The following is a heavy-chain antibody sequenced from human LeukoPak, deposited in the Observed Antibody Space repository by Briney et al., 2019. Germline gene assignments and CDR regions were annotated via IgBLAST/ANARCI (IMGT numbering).Heavy chain of an antibody. D-gene: IGHD5-12*01. J-gene: IGHJ4*02. V-gene: IGHV3-9*01. CDR3: AKDRTYSAYAALDY. CDR1: GFTFDDYS. Sequence: QPGRSLRLSCAASGFTFDDYSMHWVRQAPGKGLEWVSGISWNSGSAGHADSVKGRFTISRDSAKNSLYLQMNSLRTEDTALYYCAKDRTYSAYAALDYWGQGTLVTVSS. CDR2: ISWNSGSA.